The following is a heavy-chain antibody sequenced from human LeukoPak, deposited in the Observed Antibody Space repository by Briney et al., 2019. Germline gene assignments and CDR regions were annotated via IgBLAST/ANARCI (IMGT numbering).Heavy chain of an antibody. J-gene: IGHJ6*02. CDR2: IIPILGIA. CDR1: GGTFSSYA. CDR3: ARPDASPYGSGSNYYYGMDV. D-gene: IGHD3-10*01. V-gene: IGHV1-69*04. Sequence: SVKVSCKASGGTFSSYAISWVRQAPGQGLEWMGRIIPILGIANYAQKFQGRVTITADKSTSTAYMELSSLRSEDTAVYYCARPDASPYGSGSNYYYGMDVWGQGTTGTVSS.